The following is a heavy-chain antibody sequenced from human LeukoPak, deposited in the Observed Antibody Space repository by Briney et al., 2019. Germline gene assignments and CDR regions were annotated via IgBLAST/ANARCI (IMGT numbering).Heavy chain of an antibody. CDR1: GFIFSSYG. V-gene: IGHV3-33*07. Sequence: GGSLRLSCAAPGFIFSSYGMYWVRQAPGKGLEWVALIWFDGSNKYYADSVKGRFTISRDNSKNTLYLQMNSLRAEDTAVYYCARVGVQMATIEAGMDVWGQGTTVIVSS. J-gene: IGHJ6*02. CDR2: IWFDGSNK. CDR3: ARVGVQMATIEAGMDV. D-gene: IGHD5-24*01.